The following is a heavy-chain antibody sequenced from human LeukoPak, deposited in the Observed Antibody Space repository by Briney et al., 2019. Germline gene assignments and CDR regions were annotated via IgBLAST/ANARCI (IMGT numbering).Heavy chain of an antibody. D-gene: IGHD6-13*01. CDR1: GGSFSGYY. CDR3: GRGSRVYSSSWYCNY. J-gene: IGHJ4*02. V-gene: IGHV4-34*01. CDR2: VNHGGST. Sequence: SETLSLTCAVYGGSFSGYYWSWIRQPPGKGLEWIGEVNHGGSTNYNPSLKSRVTISLDTSKNQFSLKLTSVTAADTAVYYCGRGSRVYSSSWYCNYWGQGTLVTVSS.